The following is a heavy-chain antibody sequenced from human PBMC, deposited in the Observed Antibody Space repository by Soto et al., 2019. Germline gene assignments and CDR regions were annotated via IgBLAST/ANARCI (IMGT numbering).Heavy chain of an antibody. D-gene: IGHD1-7*01. CDR2: IYYSGST. CDR3: AREYNWNSGWFDH. J-gene: IGHJ5*02. V-gene: IGHV4-59*01. Sequence: XETLSLTCTVSGGSISSYYWSWIRQPPGKGLEWIGYIYYSGSTNYNPSLKSRVTISVDTSKNQFSLKLSSVTAADTAVYYCAREYNWNSGWFDHWGQGTLVTVSS. CDR1: GGSISSYY.